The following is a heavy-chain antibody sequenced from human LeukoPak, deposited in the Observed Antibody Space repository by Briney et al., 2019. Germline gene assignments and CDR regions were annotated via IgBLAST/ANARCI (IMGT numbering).Heavy chain of an antibody. V-gene: IGHV4-38-2*02. CDR2: IYHSGST. CDR1: GGSISSYY. Sequence: SETLSLTCTVSGGSISSYYWSWIRQPPGKGLEWIGSIYHSGSTYYNPSLKSRVTISVDTSKNQFSLKLSSVTAADTAVYYCARDPYGDFDYWGQGTLVTVSS. D-gene: IGHD4-17*01. CDR3: ARDPYGDFDY. J-gene: IGHJ4*02.